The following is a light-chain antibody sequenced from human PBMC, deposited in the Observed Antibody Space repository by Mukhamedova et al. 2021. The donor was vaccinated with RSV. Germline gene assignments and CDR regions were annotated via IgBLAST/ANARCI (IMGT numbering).Light chain of an antibody. J-gene: IGKJ1*01. V-gene: IGKV1-5*03. CDR2: KAS. CDR3: LQYDSYPRT. Sequence: GKAPNLLIYKASSLERGVPSRFGGSGSGTEFTLTIDSLQPDDFATYYCLQYDSYPRTFGPGTKVEI.